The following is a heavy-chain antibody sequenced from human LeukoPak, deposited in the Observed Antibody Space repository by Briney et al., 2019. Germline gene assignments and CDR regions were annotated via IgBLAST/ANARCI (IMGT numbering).Heavy chain of an antibody. D-gene: IGHD2-2*01. Sequence: GGTLRLSCAASGFTFSSYGMSWVRQAPGKGLEWVSAISGSGGSTYYADSVKGRFTISRDNSKNTLYLQMSSLRAEDTAVYYCAKERRYCSSTSCSHDAFDIWGQGTMVTVSS. CDR1: GFTFSSYG. V-gene: IGHV3-23*01. J-gene: IGHJ3*02. CDR2: ISGSGGST. CDR3: AKERRYCSSTSCSHDAFDI.